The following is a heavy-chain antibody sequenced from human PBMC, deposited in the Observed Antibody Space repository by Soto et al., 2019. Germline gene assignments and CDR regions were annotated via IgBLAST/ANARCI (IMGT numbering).Heavy chain of an antibody. D-gene: IGHD3-10*01. J-gene: IGHJ4*02. CDR3: ARGDKVRGVVYPFDY. Sequence: QVQLQESGPGLVKPSETLSLTCTVSGGSISSYYWNWIRQPPGKGLEWIGYIYSGRTNYNPSLTSRVTISVDTSKNQCSLNLSSVTAADTAVYYCARGDKVRGVVYPFDYWGQGTLVTVSS. CDR1: GGSISSYY. CDR2: IYSGRT. V-gene: IGHV4-59*01.